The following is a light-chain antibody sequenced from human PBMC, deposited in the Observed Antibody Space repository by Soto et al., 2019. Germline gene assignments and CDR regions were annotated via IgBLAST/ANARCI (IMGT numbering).Light chain of an antibody. Sequence: EIVLTQSPGTLSLSPGERATLSCRASQSVSSGYFAWYQQKPGQTPKVLIYRASTRATGIPDRFSGSGSGTDFTLTISRLEAEDFAVYYCQQYGSSPLTFGGGTKVEIK. J-gene: IGKJ4*01. CDR1: QSVSSGY. CDR2: RAS. CDR3: QQYGSSPLT. V-gene: IGKV3-20*01.